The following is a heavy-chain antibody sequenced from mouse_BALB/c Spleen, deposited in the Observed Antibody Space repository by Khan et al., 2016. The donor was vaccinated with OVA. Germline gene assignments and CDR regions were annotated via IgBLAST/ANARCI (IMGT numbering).Heavy chain of an antibody. Sequence: QVQLQQPGAELVKPGASVKISCKASGYTFTSYYMYWVKQRPGQGLEWIGGINPRNGGTNFNEKFKSKATLTVDKSSSTAYMQLSSLTSEDSAVCYCARSGYGTPFAYWGQGTLVTVSA. V-gene: IGHV1S81*02. D-gene: IGHD2-1*01. CDR3: ARSGYGTPFAY. CDR1: GYTFTSYY. J-gene: IGHJ3*01. CDR2: INPRNGGT.